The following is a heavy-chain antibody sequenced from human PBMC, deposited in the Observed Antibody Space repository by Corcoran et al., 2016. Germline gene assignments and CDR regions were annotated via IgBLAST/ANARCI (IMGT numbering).Heavy chain of an antibody. CDR1: GFTFSSYS. J-gene: IGHJ6*02. V-gene: IGHV3-48*02. Sequence: EVQLVESGGGLVQPGGSLRLSCAASGFTFSSYSMNWVRQAPGKGLEWVSYISSSSSTIYYADSVKGRFTISRDNAKNSLYLQMNSLRDEDTAVYYCARDGPYYYDSSGAYGMDVWGQGTTVTVSS. CDR3: ARDGPYYYDSSGAYGMDV. CDR2: ISSSSSTI. D-gene: IGHD3-22*01.